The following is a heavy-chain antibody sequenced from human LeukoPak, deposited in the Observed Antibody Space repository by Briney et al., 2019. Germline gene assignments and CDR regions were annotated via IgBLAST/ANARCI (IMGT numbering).Heavy chain of an antibody. CDR1: GFTFSSYW. CDR3: ARGTVTTGFDC. J-gene: IGHJ4*02. CDR2: INSDGSST. Sequence: TGGSLRLSCAASGFTFSSYWMHWVRQAPGKGLVWVSRINSDGSSTSYADSVKGRFTISRDNAKNTLYLQMNSLRDEDTAVYYCARGTVTTGFDCWGQGTLVAISS. D-gene: IGHD4-17*01. V-gene: IGHV3-74*01.